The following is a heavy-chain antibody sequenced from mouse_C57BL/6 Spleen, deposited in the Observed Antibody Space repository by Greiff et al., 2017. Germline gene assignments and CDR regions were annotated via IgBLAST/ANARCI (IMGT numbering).Heavy chain of an antibody. CDR3: ARVGELGPYFDY. J-gene: IGHJ2*01. CDR1: GYTFTSYT. Sequence: QVQLQQSGAELARPGASVKMSCKASGYTFTSYTMHWVKQRPGQGLEWIGYINPSSGYTKYNQKFKDKATLTADKSSSTAYMQLSSLTSEDSAVYYCARVGELGPYFDYWGQGTTLTVSS. V-gene: IGHV1-4*01. CDR2: INPSSGYT. D-gene: IGHD4-1*01.